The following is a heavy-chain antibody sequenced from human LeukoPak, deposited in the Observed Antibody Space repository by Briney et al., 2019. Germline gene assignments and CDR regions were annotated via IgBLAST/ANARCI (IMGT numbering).Heavy chain of an antibody. J-gene: IGHJ5*02. D-gene: IGHD1-26*01. V-gene: IGHV1-18*01. CDR1: GYSFVSYG. CDR2: ISAYNGDT. CDR3: ARDSEIVGATPNWLDP. Sequence: ASVKVSCTAPGYSFVSYGVSWVRQAPGQGLEWMGWISAYNGDTNYAQKVQGRVTMTTDTSTSTAYMELRSLRSDDTAVYYCARDSEIVGATPNWLDPWGQGTLVTVSS.